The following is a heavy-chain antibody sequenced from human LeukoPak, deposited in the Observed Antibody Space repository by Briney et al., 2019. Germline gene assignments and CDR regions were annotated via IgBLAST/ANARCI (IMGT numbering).Heavy chain of an antibody. Sequence: GASVKVSCKASGYTFTGCYMHWVRQAPGQGLEWMGWINPNSGGTNYAQKFQGRVTMTRDTSISTAYMELSRLRSDDTAVYYCARDRRIYYDSSAEEGFDYWGQGTLVTVSS. CDR1: GYTFTGCY. CDR2: INPNSGGT. CDR3: ARDRRIYYDSSAEEGFDY. D-gene: IGHD3-22*01. V-gene: IGHV1-2*02. J-gene: IGHJ4*02.